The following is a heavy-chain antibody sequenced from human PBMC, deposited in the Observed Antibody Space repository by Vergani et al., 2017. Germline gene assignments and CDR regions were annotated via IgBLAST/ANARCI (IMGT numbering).Heavy chain of an antibody. CDR2: INHSGST. Sequence: QVQLQQWGAGLLKPSETLSLTCAVYGGSFSGYYWSWIRQPPGKGLEWIGEINHSGSTNYNPSLKSRVTISVDTSKNQFSLKLSSVTAADTAVYYWARGLLLSSGYYRDYWGQGTLVTVSS. V-gene: IGHV4-34*01. CDR3: ARGLLLSSGYYRDY. D-gene: IGHD3-22*01. J-gene: IGHJ4*02. CDR1: GGSFSGYY.